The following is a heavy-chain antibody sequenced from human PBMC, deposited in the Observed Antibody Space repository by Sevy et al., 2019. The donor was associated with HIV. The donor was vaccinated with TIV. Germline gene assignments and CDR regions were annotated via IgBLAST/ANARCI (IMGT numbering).Heavy chain of an antibody. V-gene: IGHV7-4-1*02. J-gene: IGHJ4*02. CDR3: ARDPNFVIAAETYFDY. Sequence: ASVKVSCKASGYTFPSYAMNWVRQAPGQGLEWMGWINTNTGNPTYAQGFTGRFVFSLDTSVSTAYLQISSLMAADTAVYYCARDPNFVIAAETYFDYWGQGTLVTVSS. CDR1: GYTFPSYA. CDR2: INTNTGNP. D-gene: IGHD6-6*01.